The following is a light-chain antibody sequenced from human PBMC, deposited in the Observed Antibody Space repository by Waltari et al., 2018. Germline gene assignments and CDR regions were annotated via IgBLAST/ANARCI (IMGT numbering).Light chain of an antibody. V-gene: IGLV2-23*02. Sequence: QSALTQPASVSGSPGQSITISCTGSSSDVGNYDFVSWYQQYPGKAPKVIIYEVNKRPSGVSDRSPGSKSGNMASLTISGLQPEDEADYHCCSYATRNTPVAFGGGTKVTLL. CDR3: CSYATRNTPVA. CDR2: EVN. CDR1: SSDVGNYDF. J-gene: IGLJ2*01.